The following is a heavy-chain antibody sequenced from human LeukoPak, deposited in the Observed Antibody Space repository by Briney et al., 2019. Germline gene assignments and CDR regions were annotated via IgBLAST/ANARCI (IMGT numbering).Heavy chain of an antibody. V-gene: IGHV4-59*01. CDR2: IYHSGST. CDR1: GGSISSYY. Sequence: PSETLPLTCTVSGGSISSYYWSWIRQPPGKGLEWIGYIYHSGSTNHNPSLKSRVTISVDTSKNQFSLKLSSVTAADTAVYYCARGGYSGNDGIWGQGTLVTVSS. CDR3: ARGGYSGNDGI. D-gene: IGHD5-12*01. J-gene: IGHJ4*02.